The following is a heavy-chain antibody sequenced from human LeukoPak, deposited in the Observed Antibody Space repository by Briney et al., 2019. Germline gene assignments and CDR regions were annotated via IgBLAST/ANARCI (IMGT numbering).Heavy chain of an antibody. D-gene: IGHD5-24*01. CDR2: ISYDGSNK. V-gene: IGHV3-30*04. Sequence: GGSPRLSCAASGFTFSSYAMHWVRQAPGKGLEWVAVISYDGSNKYYADSVKGRFTITRDNARNSLFLQMNSLRAEDTAVYYCARDWVYKIDYWGRGTLVTVSS. J-gene: IGHJ4*02. CDR1: GFTFSSYA. CDR3: ARDWVYKIDY.